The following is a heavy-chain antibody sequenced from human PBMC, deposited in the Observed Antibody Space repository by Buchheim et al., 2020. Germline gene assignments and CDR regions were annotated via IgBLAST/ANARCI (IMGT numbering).Heavy chain of an antibody. CDR2: ISYDGSNK. CDR1: GFTFSSYG. V-gene: IGHV3-30*18. J-gene: IGHJ6*03. CDR3: AKDHMDV. Sequence: QVQLVESGGGVVQPGRSLRLSCAASGFTFSSYGMHWVRQAPGKGLEWVAVISYDGSNKYYADSVKGRFTISRDNSKNTLYLQMNSLRAEDTAVYYCAKDHMDVWGKGTT.